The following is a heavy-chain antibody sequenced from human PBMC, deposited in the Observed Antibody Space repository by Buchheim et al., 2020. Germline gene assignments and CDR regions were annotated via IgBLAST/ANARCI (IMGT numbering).Heavy chain of an antibody. CDR1: GDSFTSYW. Sequence: EVQVVQSGAEVKKPGESLKISCKVSGDSFTSYWIGWVRQMPGKGLEWMGIIYPGDSDTRYSPSFQGQVTISADKSISAAYLQWTSLKASDTVMYYCARHLGYCTSTTCYHRLDNWGQGTL. V-gene: IGHV5-51*01. J-gene: IGHJ4*02. CDR2: IYPGDSDT. CDR3: ARHLGYCTSTTCYHRLDN. D-gene: IGHD2-2*01.